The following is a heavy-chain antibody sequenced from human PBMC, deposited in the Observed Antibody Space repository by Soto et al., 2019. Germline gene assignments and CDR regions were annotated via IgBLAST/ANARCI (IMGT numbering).Heavy chain of an antibody. V-gene: IGHV3-21*01. J-gene: IGHJ5*02. CDR1: GFTFSSYT. CDR3: ATLARGGPVTLPLDA. D-gene: IGHD3-10*01. Sequence: DVQLVESGGGQVKPGGSLRLSCAASGFTFSSYTINWVRLGPGKGLEWVSSISTRSSLIYYADSVNGRFTISRDNAKNSAYLQMNSLRAADTSVYYCATLARGGPVTLPLDAWGQGTLVTVSS. CDR2: ISTRSSLI.